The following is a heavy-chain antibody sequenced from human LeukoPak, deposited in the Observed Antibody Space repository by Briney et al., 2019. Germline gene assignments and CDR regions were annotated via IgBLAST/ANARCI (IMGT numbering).Heavy chain of an antibody. Sequence: LETLSLTCTVSGGSISRYYWSWIRQPPGKGLEWIGYIYYSGSTNYSPSLKSRVTISVDTSKNQFSLKLSSVTAADTAVYYCARDPRGVNWFDPWGQGTLDTVSS. D-gene: IGHD3-10*01. V-gene: IGHV4-59*01. CDR1: GGSISRYY. J-gene: IGHJ5*02. CDR2: IYYSGST. CDR3: ARDPRGVNWFDP.